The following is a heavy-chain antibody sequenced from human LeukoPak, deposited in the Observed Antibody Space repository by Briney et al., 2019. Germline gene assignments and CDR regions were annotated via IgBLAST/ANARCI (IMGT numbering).Heavy chain of an antibody. CDR1: GGTFSSYA. Sequence: ASVKVSCKASGGTFSSYAISWVRRAPGQGLEWMGGIIPIFGTANYAQKFQGRVTITADESTSTAYMELSSLRSEDTAAYYCARGGEMATPFDYWGQGTLVTVSS. J-gene: IGHJ4*02. CDR3: ARGGEMATPFDY. V-gene: IGHV1-69*01. D-gene: IGHD5-24*01. CDR2: IIPIFGTA.